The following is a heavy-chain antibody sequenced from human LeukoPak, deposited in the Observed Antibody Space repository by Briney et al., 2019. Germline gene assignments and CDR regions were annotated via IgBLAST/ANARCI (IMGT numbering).Heavy chain of an antibody. CDR3: ASTDIVVVPAAVFWGYSYGYFGY. J-gene: IGHJ4*02. Sequence: GGSLRLSCAASGFTFSSYSMNWVRQAPGKGLEWVSYISSSSSTIYYADSVKGRFTISRDNAKNSLYLRMNSLRAEDTAVYYCASTDIVVVPAAVFWGYSYGYFGYWGQGTLVTVSS. D-gene: IGHD2-2*01. CDR2: ISSSSSTI. CDR1: GFTFSSYS. V-gene: IGHV3-48*01.